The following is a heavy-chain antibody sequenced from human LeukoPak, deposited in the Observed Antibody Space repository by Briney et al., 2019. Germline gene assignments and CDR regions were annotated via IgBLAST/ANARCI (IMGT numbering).Heavy chain of an antibody. D-gene: IGHD2-2*02. V-gene: IGHV4-59*01. Sequence: SETLSLTCTVSGGSISSYYWSWIRQPPGKGLEWIGYIYYSGSTNYNPSPKSRVTISVDTSKNQFSLKLSSVTAADTAVYYCARQTYCSSSTCYRPPLDYWGQGSLVTVSS. CDR1: GGSISSYY. CDR2: IYYSGST. CDR3: ARQTYCSSSTCYRPPLDY. J-gene: IGHJ4*02.